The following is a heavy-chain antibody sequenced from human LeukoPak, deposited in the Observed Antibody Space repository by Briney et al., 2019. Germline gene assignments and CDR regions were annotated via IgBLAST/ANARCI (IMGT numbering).Heavy chain of an antibody. Sequence: ASVKVSCKASGYTFTSYDINWVRQTTGQGLEWMGWMNPNSGNTGYAQKFQGRVTITRNTSISTAYMELSSLRSEDTAVYYCARASSMVRGVNDYWGQGTLVTVSS. J-gene: IGHJ4*02. CDR3: ARASSMVRGVNDY. CDR1: GYTFTSYD. CDR2: MNPNSGNT. V-gene: IGHV1-8*03. D-gene: IGHD3-10*01.